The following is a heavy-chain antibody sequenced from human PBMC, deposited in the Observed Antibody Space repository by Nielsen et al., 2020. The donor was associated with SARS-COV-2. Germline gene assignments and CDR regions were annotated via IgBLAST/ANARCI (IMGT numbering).Heavy chain of an antibody. CDR3: AKDLAVAGNYGMDV. Sequence: GGSLRLSCAASGFTFSSYDMHWVRQATGKGLEWVSAIGTAGDTYYPGSVKGRFTISRDNAKNSLYLQMNSLRAEDTALYYCAKDLAVAGNYGMDVWGQGTTVTVSS. CDR1: GFTFSSYD. D-gene: IGHD6-19*01. J-gene: IGHJ6*02. V-gene: IGHV3-13*04. CDR2: IGTAGDT.